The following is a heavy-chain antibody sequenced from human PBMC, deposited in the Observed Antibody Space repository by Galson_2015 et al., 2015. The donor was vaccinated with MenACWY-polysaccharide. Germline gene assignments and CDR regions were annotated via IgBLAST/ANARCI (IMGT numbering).Heavy chain of an antibody. V-gene: IGHV1-8*01. CDR3: ARIIARKYTFADS. J-gene: IGHJ4*02. CDR2: MNPNSGNT. CDR1: GYTFTSYD. D-gene: IGHD2-21*01. Sequence: SVKVSCKASGYTFTSYDIYWVRQATGQGLEWMGWMNPNSGNTGYAQKFQGRVTMTSNSAMTTAYMELSSLRSEDTAVYYCARIIARKYTFADSWGQGTLVTVSS.